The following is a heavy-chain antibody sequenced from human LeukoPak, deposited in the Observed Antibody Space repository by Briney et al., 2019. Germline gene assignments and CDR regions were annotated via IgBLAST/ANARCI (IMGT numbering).Heavy chain of an antibody. CDR1: GFIFSPYA. CDR2: IDYSGGNT. Sequence: GGSLRLSCSASGFIFSPYAMHWVRQAPGKGLEWVSGIDYSGGNTNYADSVLGRFTISRDNSKNTLYLQMNSLRAEDTAVYYCAKEGFDSWGQGTLVTVSS. J-gene: IGHJ4*02. CDR3: AKEGFDS. V-gene: IGHV3-23*01.